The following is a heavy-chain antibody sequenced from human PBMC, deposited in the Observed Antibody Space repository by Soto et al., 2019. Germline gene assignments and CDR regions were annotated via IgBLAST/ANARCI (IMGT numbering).Heavy chain of an antibody. V-gene: IGHV1-3*01. D-gene: IGHD6-19*01. J-gene: IGHJ5*02. CDR3: TREGALAENWFDP. CDR2: MNDGNGNT. CDR1: GYKVSGYSFINYA. Sequence: ASVKVSCKASGYKVSGYSFINYAMHWVRQAPGQKLEWMGWMNDGNGNTKYSEKFQGRLTISRDTSANTAYMELSSLKSEDTAVYYCTREGALAENWFDPWGQGTLVTVSS.